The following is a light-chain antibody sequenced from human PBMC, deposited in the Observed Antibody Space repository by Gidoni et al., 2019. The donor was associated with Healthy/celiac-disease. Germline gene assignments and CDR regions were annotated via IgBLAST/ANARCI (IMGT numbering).Light chain of an antibody. V-gene: IGKV3-11*01. J-gene: IGKJ4*01. CDR2: DAS. CDR3: QQRSNWRTLT. CDR1: QSVSSY. Sequence: VLTQSPATLSLSPGKRATLSCRASQSVSSYLAWYQQKPGQAPRLLIYDASNRATGIPARFSGSGSGTDFTLTISSLEPEDFAVYYCQQRSNWRTLTFGGGTKVEIK.